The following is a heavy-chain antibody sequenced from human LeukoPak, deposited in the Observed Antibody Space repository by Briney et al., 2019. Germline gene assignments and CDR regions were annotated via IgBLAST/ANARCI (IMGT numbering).Heavy chain of an antibody. J-gene: IGHJ3*02. CDR3: ARGRGGDGYPGAFDI. V-gene: IGHV3-53*01. D-gene: IGHD5-24*01. CDR1: GFTVSSNY. Sequence: PGGSLRLSCAASGFTVSSNYMSWVRQAPGKGLEWVSVIYSGGSTYYADSVKGRFTISRDNSKNTLYLQMNSLRAEDTAVYYCARGRGGDGYPGAFDIWGQGTMVTVSS. CDR2: IYSGGST.